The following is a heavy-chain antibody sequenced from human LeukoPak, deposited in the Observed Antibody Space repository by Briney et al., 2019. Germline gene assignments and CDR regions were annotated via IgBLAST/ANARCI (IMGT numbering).Heavy chain of an antibody. Sequence: SVKVSCKASGGTFCSYAISWVRQAPGQGLEWMGGIIPIFGTANYAQKFQGRVTITADESTSTAYMELGSLRSEDTAVYYCASQSRTTRWFDPWGQGTLVTVSS. J-gene: IGHJ5*02. CDR3: ASQSRTTRWFDP. D-gene: IGHD2/OR15-2a*01. V-gene: IGHV1-69*13. CDR1: GGTFCSYA. CDR2: IIPIFGTA.